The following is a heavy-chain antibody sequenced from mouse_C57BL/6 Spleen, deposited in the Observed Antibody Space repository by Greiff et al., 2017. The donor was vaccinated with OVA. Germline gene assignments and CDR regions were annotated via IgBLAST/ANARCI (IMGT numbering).Heavy chain of an antibody. CDR3: AREGLSKDWYFDV. D-gene: IGHD2-5*01. CDR2: IYPSDSET. Sequence: QVQLQQPGAELVRPGSSVKLSCKASGYTFTSYWMDWVKPRPGQGLEWIGNIYPSDSETHYNQKFKDKATLTVDKSSSTAYMQLSSLTSEDSAVYYCAREGLSKDWYFDVWGTGTTVTVSS. V-gene: IGHV1-61*01. J-gene: IGHJ1*03. CDR1: GYTFTSYW.